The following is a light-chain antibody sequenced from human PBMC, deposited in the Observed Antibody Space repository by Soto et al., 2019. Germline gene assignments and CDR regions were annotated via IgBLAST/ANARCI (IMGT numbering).Light chain of an antibody. CDR3: QQSYSTPLIT. CDR1: QSISSY. CDR2: AAS. Sequence: DIPMTQSPSSLSASVGDRVTITCRASQSISSYLNWYQQKPGKAPKLLIYAASSLQSGVPSRFSGSGSGTDFTLTISSLQPEDFATYYCQQSYSTPLITFGRGTRLEIK. V-gene: IGKV1-39*01. J-gene: IGKJ5*01.